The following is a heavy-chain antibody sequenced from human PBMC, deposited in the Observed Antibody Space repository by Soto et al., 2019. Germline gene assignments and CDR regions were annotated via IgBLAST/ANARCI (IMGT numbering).Heavy chain of an antibody. Sequence: GGSLILSCAASGFTFSSYGMHWVRQAPGKGLEWVAVISYDGSNKYYADSVKGRFTISRDNSKNTLYLQMNSLRAEDTAVYYCAVEDYYDSSGYYNRDPLYYYYYGMDVWGQGTTVTVSS. CDR2: ISYDGSNK. CDR1: GFTFSSYG. D-gene: IGHD3-22*01. J-gene: IGHJ6*02. V-gene: IGHV3-30*03. CDR3: AVEDYYDSSGYYNRDPLYYYYYGMDV.